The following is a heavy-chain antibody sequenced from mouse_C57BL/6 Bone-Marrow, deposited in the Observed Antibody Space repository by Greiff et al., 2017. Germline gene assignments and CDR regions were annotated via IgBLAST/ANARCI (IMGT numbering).Heavy chain of an antibody. CDR3: ARSNYDYSCAY. V-gene: IGHV1-64*01. J-gene: IGHJ3*01. D-gene: IGHD2-4*01. Sequence: QVQLQQPGAELVKPGASVKLSCKASGYTFTSYWMHWVKQRPGQGLEWIGMIHPNSGSTNYNEKFKSKATLTVDKSSSTAYMQLSSLTSEDSAVYYCARSNYDYSCAYWGQGTLVTVSA. CDR2: IHPNSGST. CDR1: GYTFTSYW.